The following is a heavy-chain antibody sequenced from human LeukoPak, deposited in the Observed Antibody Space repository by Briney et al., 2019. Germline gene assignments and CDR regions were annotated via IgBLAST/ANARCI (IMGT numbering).Heavy chain of an antibody. Sequence: SETLSLTCTVSGGSISSGSYYWSWIRQPAGKGLEWIGRIYTSGSTNYNPSLKSRGTISVDTSKNQFSLKLSSVTAADTAVYYCARGGSYFDYWGQGTLVTVSS. J-gene: IGHJ4*02. CDR1: GGSISSGSYY. V-gene: IGHV4-61*02. D-gene: IGHD1-26*01. CDR3: ARGGSYFDY. CDR2: IYTSGST.